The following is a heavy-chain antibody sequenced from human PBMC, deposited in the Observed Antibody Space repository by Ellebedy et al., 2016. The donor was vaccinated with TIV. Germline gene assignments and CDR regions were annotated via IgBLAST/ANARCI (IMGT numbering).Heavy chain of an antibody. CDR2: IKQDGSEK. Sequence: GESLKISCAASGFMFSSFWMSWVRQAPGKGLEWVANIKQDGSEKYYVDSVKGRFTISRDNAKNSLYLQMNSLRAEDTALYYCASYHSSGYYFDYWGQGTLVTVSS. V-gene: IGHV3-7*03. D-gene: IGHD3-22*01. CDR3: ASYHSSGYYFDY. J-gene: IGHJ4*02. CDR1: GFMFSSFW.